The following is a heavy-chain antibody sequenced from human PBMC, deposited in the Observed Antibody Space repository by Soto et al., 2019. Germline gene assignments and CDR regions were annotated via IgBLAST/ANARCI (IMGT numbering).Heavy chain of an antibody. CDR2: ISPYNDNT. CDR1: GYTFSNYG. V-gene: IGHV1-18*01. CDR3: ASSYYYDSSGYSSLYYYYGMDV. Sequence: ASVKVSCKASGYTFSNYGLAWVRQAPGQGLEWMGWISPYNDNTKYAQKFQGRVTLTTETSTGTAYMELRSLRSDDTAVYYCASSYYYDSSGYSSLYYYYGMDVWGQGTTVTVSS. D-gene: IGHD3-22*01. J-gene: IGHJ6*02.